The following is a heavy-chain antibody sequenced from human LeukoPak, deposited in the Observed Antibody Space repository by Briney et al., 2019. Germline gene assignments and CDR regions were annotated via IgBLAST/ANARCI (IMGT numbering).Heavy chain of an antibody. Sequence: LGGSLRLSCAASGITLSVYWMSWVRQAPGKGLEWVANIKQDGSEKYYRDSVQGRFTISRDNAKNSLYLQINSLRAEDTAVYYCARSGSGYFDYWGQGSLVTVSS. CDR3: ARSGSGYFDY. J-gene: IGHJ4*02. CDR1: GITLSVYW. V-gene: IGHV3-7*01. CDR2: IKQDGSEK.